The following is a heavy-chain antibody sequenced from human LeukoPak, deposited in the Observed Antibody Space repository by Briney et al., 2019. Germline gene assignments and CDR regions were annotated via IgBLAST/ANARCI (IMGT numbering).Heavy chain of an antibody. CDR3: ARDGLAAAGTSFDY. V-gene: IGHV4-59*12. D-gene: IGHD6-13*01. CDR2: IYYSGST. CDR1: GGSISSYY. J-gene: IGHJ4*02. Sequence: SETLSLTCTVSGGSISSYYWSWIRQPPGKGLEWIGYIYYSGSTNYNPSLKSRVTISVDTSKNQFSLKLSSVTAADTAVYYCARDGLAAAGTSFDYWGQGTLVTVSS.